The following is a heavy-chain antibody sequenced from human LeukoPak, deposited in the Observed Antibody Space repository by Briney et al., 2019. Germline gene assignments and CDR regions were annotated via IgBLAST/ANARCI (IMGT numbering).Heavy chain of an antibody. J-gene: IGHJ4*02. CDR3: ARGTTSSGSYYFDY. CDR2: IRDDGSEK. D-gene: IGHD3-22*01. Sequence: PGGSLRLSCAASGFTFSSYWMTWVRQAPGKGLEWVANIRDDGSEKYYVDSVKGRFTISRDNAKNSLYLRMNSLRAEDTAVYYCARGTTSSGSYYFDYWGQGTLVTVSS. CDR1: GFTFSSYW. V-gene: IGHV3-7*01.